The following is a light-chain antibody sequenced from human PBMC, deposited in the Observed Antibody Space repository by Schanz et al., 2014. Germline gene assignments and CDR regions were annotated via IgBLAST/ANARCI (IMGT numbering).Light chain of an antibody. CDR3: QQLNSPRT. Sequence: DIQMTQSPSTLSASVGDRVTITCRASQSVSTWLAWYQQKPGKAPKLLMYQASSLQSGVPSRFSGSGSGTEFTLTITSLQPDDFATYYCQQLNSPRTFGGGTKVEIK. CDR1: QSVSTW. J-gene: IGKJ4*01. CDR2: QAS. V-gene: IGKV1-5*03.